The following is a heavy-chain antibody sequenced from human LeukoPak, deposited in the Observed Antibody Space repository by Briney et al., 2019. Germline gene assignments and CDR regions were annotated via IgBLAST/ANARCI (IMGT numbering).Heavy chain of an antibody. Sequence: PSETLSLTCTVSGGSIGSYYWSWIRQPPGKGLXWIGYIYYSGSTNYNPSLKSRVTISVDTSKNQFSLKLSSVTAADTAVYYCARTRIQYCSSTSCPGWFDPWGQGTLVTVSS. CDR1: GGSIGSYY. D-gene: IGHD2-2*01. CDR3: ARTRIQYCSSTSCPGWFDP. J-gene: IGHJ5*02. CDR2: IYYSGST. V-gene: IGHV4-59*01.